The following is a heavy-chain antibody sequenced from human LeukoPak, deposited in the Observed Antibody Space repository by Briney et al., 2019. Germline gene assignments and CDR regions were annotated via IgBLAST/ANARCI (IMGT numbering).Heavy chain of an antibody. CDR2: IKEDGSEE. Sequence: PGGSLRLSCTASGFTFSTYWMSWVRQTPEKGLEWVANIKEDGSEEVYVDSVKGQFTISRDNAKSSLYLQMNSLRTEDTAVYYCARDPYSRSWSYGMDVWGQGTTVTVSS. V-gene: IGHV3-7*05. CDR1: GFTFSTYW. J-gene: IGHJ6*02. D-gene: IGHD6-13*01. CDR3: ARDPYSRSWSYGMDV.